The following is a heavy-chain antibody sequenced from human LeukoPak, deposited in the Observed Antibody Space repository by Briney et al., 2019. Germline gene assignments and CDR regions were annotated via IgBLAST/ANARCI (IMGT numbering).Heavy chain of an antibody. Sequence: GGSLRLSCAASGFTFGNAWMSWVRQAPGKGLEWVGRIKSKTDGGTTDYAAPVKGRFTISRDDSKNTLYLQMNSLKTEDAAVYYCTTGSYYDSCGYYYYYYYMDVWGKGTTVTVSS. J-gene: IGHJ6*03. CDR3: TTGSYYDSCGYYYYYYYMDV. D-gene: IGHD3-22*01. CDR1: GFTFGNAW. CDR2: IKSKTDGGTT. V-gene: IGHV3-15*01.